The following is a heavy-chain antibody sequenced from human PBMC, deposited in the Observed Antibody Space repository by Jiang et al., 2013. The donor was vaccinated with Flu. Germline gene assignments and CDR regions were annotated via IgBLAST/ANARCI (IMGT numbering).Heavy chain of an antibody. J-gene: IGHJ4*02. V-gene: IGHV4-30-4*01. CDR2: IYSSGRT. D-gene: IGHD2-15*01. Sequence: QTLSLTCTVSGGSIRSGDFYWSWFRQPPGKSLEWMGYIYSSGRTYYNPSLEGRITINPDTSKNQFSLQLNSVTPEDTAVYYCAAEGQGGEFDYWGQGTLVTVSS. CDR1: GGSIRSGDFY. CDR3: AAEGQGGEFDY.